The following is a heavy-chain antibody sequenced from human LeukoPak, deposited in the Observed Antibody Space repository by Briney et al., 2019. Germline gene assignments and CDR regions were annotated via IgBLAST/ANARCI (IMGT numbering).Heavy chain of an antibody. CDR1: GLTFSNYW. J-gene: IGHJ3*02. CDR3: ARDGGYCSSTSCYDNAFDI. Sequence: GGSLRLSCAASGLTFSNYWMSWVRQAPGKGLEWVANINRDGSDKYYVDSVKGRFTISRDNAKNSLYLQMNSLRAEDTAVYYCARDGGYCSSTSCYDNAFDIWGQGTMVTVSS. D-gene: IGHD2-2*01. CDR2: INRDGSDK. V-gene: IGHV3-7*05.